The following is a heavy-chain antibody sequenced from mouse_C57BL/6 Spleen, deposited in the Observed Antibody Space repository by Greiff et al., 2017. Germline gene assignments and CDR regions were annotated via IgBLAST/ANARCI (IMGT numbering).Heavy chain of an antibody. CDR3: TRGGTFCYDYGEDY. J-gene: IGHJ2*01. V-gene: IGHV1-5*01. CDR1: GYTFTSYW. D-gene: IGHD2-4*01. CDR2: IYPGNSDT. Sequence: EVQLQQSGTVLARPGASVKMSCKTSGYTFTSYWMHWVQQRPGQGLEWIGAIYPGNSDTSYNQKFKGKAKLTAVTSDSTTYLELSSLTNEDTAVYYCTRGGTFCYDYGEDYWGQGTTLTVSS.